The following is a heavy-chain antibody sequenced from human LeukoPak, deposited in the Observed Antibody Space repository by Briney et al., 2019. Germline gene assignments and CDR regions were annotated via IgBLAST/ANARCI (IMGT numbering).Heavy chain of an antibody. J-gene: IGHJ4*02. V-gene: IGHV4-59*01. D-gene: IGHD1-26*01. CDR1: GGSISTYY. Sequence: SETLSLTCTVSGGSISTYYWSWIRQPPGKRLEWIGYVYYSGSTKYNSSPKSRVNISIDTSKNQFSLKLSSVTAADTAVYYCARSGGSYTLDVAYWGQGILVTVSS. CDR2: VYYSGST. CDR3: ARSGGSYTLDVAY.